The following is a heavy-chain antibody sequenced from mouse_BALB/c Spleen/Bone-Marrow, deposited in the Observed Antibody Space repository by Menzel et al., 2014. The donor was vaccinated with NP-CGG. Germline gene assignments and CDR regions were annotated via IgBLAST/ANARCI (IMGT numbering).Heavy chain of an antibody. CDR1: GFTLTDYY. CDR2: IRNKAKGSTT. J-gene: IGHJ1*01. Sequence: EVKLMESGGGSEQPGGSLRLSCATSGFTLTDYYMSWVRQPPGKALEWLGFIRNKAKGSTTDYSASVKVRFTISRDNSQSILYLQMNTLRPEDSATYYCARDIEGNYSYWYLDIGGAGTTVTVSS. D-gene: IGHD2-1*01. CDR3: ARDIEGNYSYWYLDI. V-gene: IGHV7-3*02.